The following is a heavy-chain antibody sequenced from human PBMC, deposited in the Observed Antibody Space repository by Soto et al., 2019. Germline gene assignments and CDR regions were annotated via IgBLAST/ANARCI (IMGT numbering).Heavy chain of an antibody. Sequence: QVQLVQSGAEVKKPGSSVKVSCKASGGTFSSYAISWVRQAPGQGLEWMGGIIPIFGTADYAQKFQGRVTITADESTSTAYMELSSLRSEDMAVYYCAGHSSGVPGYYNGMDVWGQGTTVTVSS. CDR2: IIPIFGTA. J-gene: IGHJ6*02. D-gene: IGHD3-22*01. V-gene: IGHV1-69*12. CDR1: GGTFSSYA. CDR3: AGHSSGVPGYYNGMDV.